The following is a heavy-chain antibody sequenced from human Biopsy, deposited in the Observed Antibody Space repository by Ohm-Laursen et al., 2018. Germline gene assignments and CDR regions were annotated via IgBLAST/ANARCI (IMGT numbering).Heavy chain of an antibody. CDR1: GYTFTSYG. Sequence: ASVKVSCNASGYTFTSYGISWVRQAPGQGLEWMGWINTYNGNTNYAQNLQGRVTMTTDTSTSTAYMELRSLRSDDTAVYYCARERGGYKRTDYWGQGTLVTVSS. CDR3: ARERGGYKRTDY. V-gene: IGHV1-18*01. CDR2: INTYNGNT. J-gene: IGHJ4*02. D-gene: IGHD5-24*01.